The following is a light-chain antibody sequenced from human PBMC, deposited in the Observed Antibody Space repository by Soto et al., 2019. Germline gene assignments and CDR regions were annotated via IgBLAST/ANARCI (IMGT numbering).Light chain of an antibody. CDR3: LQYNNYPLS. CDR1: QGINYY. J-gene: IGKJ3*01. V-gene: IGKV1-17*03. Sequence: DIQMTQSPSAMSASVGDRVTISCRASQGINYYLAWFQQKPGKVPKRLIYAASSLQSGVPSRFSGSGSGTEFTLTISSLQPDDFANYYCLQYNNYPLSFGPGTKVDIK. CDR2: AAS.